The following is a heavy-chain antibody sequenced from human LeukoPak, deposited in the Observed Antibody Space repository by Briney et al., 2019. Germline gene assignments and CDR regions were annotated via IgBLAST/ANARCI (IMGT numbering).Heavy chain of an antibody. CDR1: GYTFSKYG. CDR2: ISPYNDNK. Sequence: ASVKVSCQTSGYTFSKYGINWVRQTPGQGLEWLGWISPYNDNKQYAQKFQGRVTMTTDTSTGTAYMELRRLTSDDTAMYYCTGEPAENAFDVWGQGTMVTVSS. V-gene: IGHV1-18*01. J-gene: IGHJ3*01. CDR3: TGEPAENAFDV.